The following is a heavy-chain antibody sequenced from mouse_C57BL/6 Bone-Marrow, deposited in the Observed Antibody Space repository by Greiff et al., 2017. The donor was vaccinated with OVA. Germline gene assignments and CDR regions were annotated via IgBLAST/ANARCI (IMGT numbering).Heavy chain of an antibody. CDR3: ARWDYYGNY. Sequence: QVQLQQPGAELVRPGSSVKLSCKASGYTFTSYWMHWVKQRPIQGLEWIGNIDPSDSETHYNQKFKDKATLTVDKSSSTAYMQLSSLTSEVSAVYCCARWDYYGNYWGQGTTLTVSS. D-gene: IGHD2-1*01. J-gene: IGHJ2*01. CDR1: GYTFTSYW. V-gene: IGHV1-52*01. CDR2: IDPSDSET.